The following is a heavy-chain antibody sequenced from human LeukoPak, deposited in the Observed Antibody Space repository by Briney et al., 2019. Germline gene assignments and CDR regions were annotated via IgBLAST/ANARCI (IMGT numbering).Heavy chain of an antibody. CDR2: IYSGGST. J-gene: IGHJ6*03. Sequence: GGSLRLSCAASGFTVSSNYMSWVRQAPGKGLEWVSVIYSGGSTYYADSVKGRFTISRDNSKNTLYLQMNSLRAEDTAVYYCARDRGIRPYYYYYMDVWGKGTTFTVSS. D-gene: IGHD1-14*01. V-gene: IGHV3-66*02. CDR3: ARDRGIRPYYYYYMDV. CDR1: GFTVSSNY.